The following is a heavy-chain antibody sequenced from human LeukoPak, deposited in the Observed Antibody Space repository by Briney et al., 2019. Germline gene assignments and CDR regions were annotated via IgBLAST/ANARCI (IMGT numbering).Heavy chain of an antibody. CDR3: ARVRPGYHFDY. CDR2: ITGSSGTI. D-gene: IGHD6-13*01. V-gene: IGHV3-48*02. J-gene: IGHJ4*02. CDR1: GITFSSYS. Sequence: AGSLTPSCAASGITFSSYSMAWVRQAPGKGLEWVSFITGSSGTIYYADSVKGRFTISRDNAKNSLLLQMNSLRDEDTAVYYYARVRPGYHFDYWGQGTLVTVSS.